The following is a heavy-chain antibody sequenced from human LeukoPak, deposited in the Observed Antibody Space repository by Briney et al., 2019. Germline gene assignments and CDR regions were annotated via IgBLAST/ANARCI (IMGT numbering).Heavy chain of an antibody. Sequence: GGSLRLSCAASGFTFSSYGMHWVRQAPGKGLEWVAVISYDGSNKYYADSVKGRFTISRDNSKNTLYLQMNSLRAEDTAVYYCAKESTFGGVIGRSFFDYWGQGTLVTVSS. CDR2: ISYDGSNK. J-gene: IGHJ4*02. V-gene: IGHV3-30*18. D-gene: IGHD3-16*02. CDR3: AKESTFGGVIGRSFFDY. CDR1: GFTFSSYG.